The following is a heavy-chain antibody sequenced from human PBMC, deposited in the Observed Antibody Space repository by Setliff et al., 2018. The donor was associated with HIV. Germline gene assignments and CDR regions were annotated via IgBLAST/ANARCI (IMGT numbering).Heavy chain of an antibody. CDR2: IFHSGNA. V-gene: IGHV4-38-2*02. J-gene: IGHJ6*03. Sequence: ETLSLTCSVSGYSISSGYFWSWIRQPPGKGLEWIGSIFHSGNAHYSPPLKSRVTMSVDMSKNHFSLKLTSVTAADTAVYYCARDRAYYDFWNVYSAPYHDYYYLDVWGKGTTVTVSS. CDR3: ARDRAYYDFWNVYSAPYHDYYYLDV. D-gene: IGHD3-3*01. CDR1: GYSISSGYF.